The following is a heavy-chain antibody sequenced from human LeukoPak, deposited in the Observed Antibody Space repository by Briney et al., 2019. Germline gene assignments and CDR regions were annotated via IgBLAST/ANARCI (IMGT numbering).Heavy chain of an antibody. J-gene: IGHJ6*03. V-gene: IGHV1-2*02. Sequence: ASVKLSCKASGYTFTGYYMHWVRQAPGQGLEWMGWINPNSGNTKSAQKFQGRVTMTTDTSTSTAYMELRSLRSDDTAVYYCARQGVTAAENNYFYYYMDFWGKGTTVTVSS. D-gene: IGHD6-13*01. CDR3: ARQGVTAAENNYFYYYMDF. CDR2: INPNSGNT. CDR1: GYTFTGYY.